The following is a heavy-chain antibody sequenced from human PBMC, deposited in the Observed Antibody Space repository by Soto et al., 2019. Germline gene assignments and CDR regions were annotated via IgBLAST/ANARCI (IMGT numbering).Heavy chain of an antibody. Sequence: SVKVSCKASGGTFGTYAIGWVRQAPGLGLEWMGGIIPMLGTGTNSQKFQGRVTISADKSTGIAYMELSRLGPEDTAVYYCARANIGRWLPPVEIDYWGQGTLVTVSS. CDR1: GGTFGTYA. V-gene: IGHV1-69*10. CDR2: IIPMLGTG. J-gene: IGHJ4*02. D-gene: IGHD6-19*01. CDR3: ARANIGRWLPPVEIDY.